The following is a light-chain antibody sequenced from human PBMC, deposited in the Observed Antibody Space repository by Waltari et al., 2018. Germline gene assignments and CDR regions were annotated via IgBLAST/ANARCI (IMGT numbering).Light chain of an antibody. J-gene: IGKJ2*01. V-gene: IGKV3-20*01. Sequence: EIVLTQTPGTLSLSPGERATLSCRASQTVNNNYLAWYQQKTGQAPRLLLYGGANRATGVPDRFSLSGSGRDFILSISRLEPDDFAVYYCQQYGSSPTFGQGTKLEI. CDR1: QTVNNNY. CDR3: QQYGSSPT. CDR2: GGA.